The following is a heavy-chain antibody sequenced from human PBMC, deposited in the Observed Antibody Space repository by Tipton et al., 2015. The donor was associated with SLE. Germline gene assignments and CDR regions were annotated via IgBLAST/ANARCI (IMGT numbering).Heavy chain of an antibody. CDR2: INSHGSGT. CDR3: ARGTDYHGMDV. J-gene: IGHJ6*02. V-gene: IGHV3-74*01. Sequence: SLRLSCAASGFTFSDFGMNWVRQAPEKGLVWVSRINSHGSGTSYGDSVKGRFTISRDNAKNTVYLQMNSLRVEDTAVYYCARGTDYHGMDVWGQGITVTVFS. CDR1: GFTFSDFG.